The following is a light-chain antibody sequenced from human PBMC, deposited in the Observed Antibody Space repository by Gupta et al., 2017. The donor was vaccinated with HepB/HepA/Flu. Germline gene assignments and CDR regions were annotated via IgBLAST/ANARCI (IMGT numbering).Light chain of an antibody. Sequence: QSALTQPASVSGSPGQSITISCTGTSSDVGSYNLVSWYQQHPGKAPKLMIYEVSKRPSGVSNRFSGSQSGNTASLTISGLQAEDEADYYCCSYAGSRGVVFGGGTKLTVL. J-gene: IGLJ2*01. CDR3: CSYAGSRGVV. V-gene: IGLV2-23*02. CDR2: EVS. CDR1: SSDVGSYNL.